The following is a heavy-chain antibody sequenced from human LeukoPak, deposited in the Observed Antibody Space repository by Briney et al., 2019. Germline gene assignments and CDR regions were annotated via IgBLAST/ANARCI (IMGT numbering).Heavy chain of an antibody. CDR1: GNSFGDYY. V-gene: IGHV4-4*07. CDR3: TRDTGTTGEVKFDP. Sequence: SETLSLTCTVSGNSFGDYYWSWIRQPAGKGLGWIGRIYTSGSTTYNPSLKSRVTMSVDTSKSQFSQNLMSVTAADTAVYYCTRDTGTTGEVKFDPWGQGTLVTVSS. CDR2: IYTSGST. D-gene: IGHD4-17*01. J-gene: IGHJ5*02.